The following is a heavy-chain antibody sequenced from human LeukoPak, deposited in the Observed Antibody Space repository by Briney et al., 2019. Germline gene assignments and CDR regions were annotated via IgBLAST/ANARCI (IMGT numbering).Heavy chain of an antibody. D-gene: IGHD2-2*01. J-gene: IGHJ6*03. CDR3: ARDREDIVVVPAGTLYYYYMDI. CDR1: GFTFSSYW. V-gene: IGHV3-7*01. Sequence: GGSLRLSCAASGFTFSSYWMSWVRQAPGKGLEWVANIKQDGSEKYYVDSVKGRFTISRDNAKNSLYLQMNSLRAEDTAVYYCARDREDIVVVPAGTLYYYYMDIWGKGTTVTVSS. CDR2: IKQDGSEK.